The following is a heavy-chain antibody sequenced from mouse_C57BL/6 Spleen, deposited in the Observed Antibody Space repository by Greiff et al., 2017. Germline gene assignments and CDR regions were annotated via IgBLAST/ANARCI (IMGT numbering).Heavy chain of an antibody. CDR3: ARSHRYGSSPYYYAMDY. V-gene: IGHV1-4*01. Sequence: QVQLQQSGAELARPGASVKMSCKASCYTFTSYTMHWVKQRPGQGLEWIGYINPSSGYTKYNQKFKDKATLTADKYSSTAYMQLSSLTSEDSAVYYCARSHRYGSSPYYYAMDYWGQGTSVTVSS. CDR2: INPSSGYT. CDR1: CYTFTSYT. D-gene: IGHD1-1*01. J-gene: IGHJ4*01.